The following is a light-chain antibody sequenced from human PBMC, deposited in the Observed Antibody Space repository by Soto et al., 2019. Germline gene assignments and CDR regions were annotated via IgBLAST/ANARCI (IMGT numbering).Light chain of an antibody. J-gene: IGLJ2*01. Sequence: QSVLTQPPSASGPPGQRVTISCSGRASNIGSNFVSWYQVVPGTAPKLLIYTNSHRPSGVPDRFSGSRSGTSASLDISGLQSDDEADYFCATWDDNVKGPVFGGGTKSPS. V-gene: IGLV1-44*01. CDR3: ATWDDNVKGPV. CDR1: ASNIGSNF. CDR2: TNS.